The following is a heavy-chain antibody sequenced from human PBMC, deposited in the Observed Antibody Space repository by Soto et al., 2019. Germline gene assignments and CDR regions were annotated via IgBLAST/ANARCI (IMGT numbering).Heavy chain of an antibody. Sequence: GGSLRLSCAASGFTFSSYGMHWVRQAPGKGLEWVAVISYDGSNKYYADSVKGRFTISRDNSKNTLYLQMNSLRAEDTAVYYCAKDQGGRLHYYYGMDVWGQGTTVTVSS. D-gene: IGHD1-26*01. V-gene: IGHV3-30*18. CDR1: GFTFSSYG. CDR3: AKDQGGRLHYYYGMDV. CDR2: ISYDGSNK. J-gene: IGHJ6*02.